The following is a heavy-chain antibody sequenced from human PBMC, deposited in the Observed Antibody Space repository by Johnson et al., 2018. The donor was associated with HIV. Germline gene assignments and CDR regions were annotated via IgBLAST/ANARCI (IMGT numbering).Heavy chain of an antibody. V-gene: IGHV3-23*04. Sequence: VQLVESGGGLVQPGGSLRLSCAASGFTFSSYAMSWVRPAPGKGLAWLSAISGSGGSTSYADSVKGRFTLSSDNSTHTLYLEMNSLRAEDTAVFYSVRGSRYTHDNDDVFLLQAFDFWGQGTVVTVSS. CDR1: GFTFSSYA. D-gene: IGHD3-16*01. CDR3: VRGSRYTHDNDDVFLLQAFDF. J-gene: IGHJ3*01. CDR2: ISGSGGST.